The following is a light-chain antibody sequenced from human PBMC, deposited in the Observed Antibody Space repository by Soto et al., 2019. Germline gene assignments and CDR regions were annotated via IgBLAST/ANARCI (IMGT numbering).Light chain of an antibody. V-gene: IGKV3-15*01. CDR1: QSVSSN. J-gene: IGKJ1*01. CDR2: GAS. CDR3: QPYNNWWT. Sequence: EIVMTQSPATLSVSPGERATLSYSASQSVSSNLAWYQKKPGQAPRLLIYGASTRATGIPTRFSGSGSETEFTLTISSLQSEDFAVYYCQPYNNWWTFGQGTRVEIK.